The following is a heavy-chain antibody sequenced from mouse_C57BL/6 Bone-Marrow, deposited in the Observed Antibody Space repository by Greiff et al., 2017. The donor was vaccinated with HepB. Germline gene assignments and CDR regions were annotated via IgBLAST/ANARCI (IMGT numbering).Heavy chain of an antibody. V-gene: IGHV3-6*01. D-gene: IGHD2-5*01. Sequence: DVQLQESGPGLVKPSQSLSLTCSVTGYSITSGYYWNWIRQFPGNKLEWMGYISYDGSNNYNPSLKNRISITRDTSKNQFFLKLNSVTTEDTATYYCARGGSNYPYAMDYWGQGTSVTVSS. CDR1: GYSITSGYY. J-gene: IGHJ4*01. CDR3: ARGGSNYPYAMDY. CDR2: ISYDGSN.